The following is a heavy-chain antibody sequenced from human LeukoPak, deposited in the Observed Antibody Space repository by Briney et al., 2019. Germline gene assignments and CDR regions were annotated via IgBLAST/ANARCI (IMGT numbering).Heavy chain of an antibody. CDR1: GFTFDDYA. D-gene: IGHD2-2*01. CDR2: ISWNSGSI. V-gene: IGHV3-9*01. J-gene: IGHJ3*02. CDR3: ARLSSTSPIPGIGAFDI. Sequence: GRSLRLSCAASGFTFDDYAMHWVRQAPGKGLEWVSGISWNSGSIGYADSVKGRFTISRDNAKNTLYLQMNSLRAEDTAVYYCARLSSTSPIPGIGAFDIWGQGTMVTVSS.